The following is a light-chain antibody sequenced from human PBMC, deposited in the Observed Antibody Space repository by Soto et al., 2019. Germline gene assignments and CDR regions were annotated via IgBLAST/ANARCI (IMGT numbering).Light chain of an antibody. CDR3: QQYDNWPPLT. Sequence: EIVMTQSPVTLSVSPGERATLSCRASQSVRRNLAWYQQKPGQAPRLLISGASTRATGIPARFSGSGSGTEFTLPISSLQSEDFAVYYCQQYDNWPPLTFGGGTKVEIK. CDR1: QSVRRN. J-gene: IGKJ4*01. V-gene: IGKV3-15*01. CDR2: GAS.